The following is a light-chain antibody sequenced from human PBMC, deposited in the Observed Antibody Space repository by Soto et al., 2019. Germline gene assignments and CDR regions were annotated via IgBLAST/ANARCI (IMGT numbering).Light chain of an antibody. V-gene: IGKV1-33*01. CDR1: QDIRNY. Sequence: DIQMTQSPSSLSASVGDRVTITCQASQDIRNYLNWYQQKPGKAPKIVIYDASNLETGVPSRFSGSGYGTDFTFTISSLQPEDIATYYCQQYDNLPTFGQGTKVEI. J-gene: IGKJ1*01. CDR2: DAS. CDR3: QQYDNLPT.